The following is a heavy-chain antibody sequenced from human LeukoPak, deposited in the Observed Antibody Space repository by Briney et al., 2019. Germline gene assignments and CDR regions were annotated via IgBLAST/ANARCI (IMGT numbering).Heavy chain of an antibody. D-gene: IGHD3-10*01. V-gene: IGHV3-30*02. CDR3: AGGGFGEAYYYYYYMDV. J-gene: IGHJ6*03. Sequence: GGSLRLSCAASGFTFSSYGMHWVRQAPGKGLEWVAFIRYDGSNKYYADSVKGRLTISRDNSKNTLFLQMNSLRAEDTAVYYCAGGGFGEAYYYYYYMDVWGKGTTVTVSS. CDR2: IRYDGSNK. CDR1: GFTFSSYG.